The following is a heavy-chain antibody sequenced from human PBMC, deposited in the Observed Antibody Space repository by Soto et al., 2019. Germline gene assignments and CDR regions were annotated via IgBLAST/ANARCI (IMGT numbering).Heavy chain of an antibody. Sequence: EVQLVESGGGLVQPGGSLRPSCAASGFTVSTNYMSWARQVPGKGLEWVSVIYSGGSTYYADSVKGRFTISRDNSKNTLYLQMNSLRAEDTAVYYCARDMVRGMDVWGQGTTVTVSS. CDR3: ARDMVRGMDV. J-gene: IGHJ6*02. CDR2: IYSGGST. CDR1: GFTVSTNY. V-gene: IGHV3-66*01. D-gene: IGHD3-10*01.